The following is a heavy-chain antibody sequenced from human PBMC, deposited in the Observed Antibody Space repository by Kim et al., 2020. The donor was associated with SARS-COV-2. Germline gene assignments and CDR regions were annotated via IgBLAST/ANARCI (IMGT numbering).Heavy chain of an antibody. D-gene: IGHD6-13*01. V-gene: IGHV3-30*18. Sequence: GGSLRLSCAASGFTFSSYGMHWVRQAPGKGLEWVAVISYDGSNKYYADSVKGRFTISRDNSKNTVYLQMNSLRAEDTAVYYCVNGGPGIAAAAVRDWGQGTLVTVSS. J-gene: IGHJ1*01. CDR3: VNGGPGIAAAAVRD. CDR2: ISYDGSNK. CDR1: GFTFSSYG.